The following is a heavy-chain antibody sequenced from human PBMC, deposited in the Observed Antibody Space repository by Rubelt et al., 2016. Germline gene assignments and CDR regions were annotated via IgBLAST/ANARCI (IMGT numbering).Heavy chain of an antibody. V-gene: IGHV3-53*04. J-gene: IGHJ4*02. D-gene: IGHD3-22*01. CDR3: ASPSVVDFDY. Sequence: VQLVESGGGLVQPGRSLRLSCAASGFSFDDYGMHWVRQAPGKGLEWVSVIYSGGSTYYADSVKGRFTISRHNSKNTLYLQMNSLRAEDTSGYYCASPSVVDFDYWGRGTLVTVSS. CDR1: GFSFDDYG. CDR2: IYSGGST.